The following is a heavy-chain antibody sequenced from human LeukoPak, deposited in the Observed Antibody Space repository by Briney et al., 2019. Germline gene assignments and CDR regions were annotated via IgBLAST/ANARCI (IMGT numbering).Heavy chain of an antibody. Sequence: SETLSLTCAVYGGSFSGYYWSWIRQPPGKGLEWIGEINHSGSTNYNPSLKSRVTISVDPSKDQFSLKLSSVTAADTAGDYCSGGRRFDAWGQGTLVTVSS. CDR1: GGSFSGYY. V-gene: IGHV4-34*01. CDR3: SGGRRFDA. J-gene: IGHJ5*02. CDR2: INHSGST.